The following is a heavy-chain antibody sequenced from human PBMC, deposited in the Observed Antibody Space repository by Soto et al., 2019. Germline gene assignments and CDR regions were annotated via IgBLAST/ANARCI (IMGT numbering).Heavy chain of an antibody. Sequence: QLQLQESGSGLVKPSQTLSIPCTVSGCSISSGGYSWNWIRQPPGKALEWIGNIYQSGTTDYNPSLKSRVTISVDSSKNQFSLKLSSVTAADTAVYYWARDNRSGDYFDYWGQGTLVTVSS. CDR1: GCSISSGGYS. D-gene: IGHD3-22*01. V-gene: IGHV4-30-2*01. CDR3: ARDNRSGDYFDY. J-gene: IGHJ4*02. CDR2: IYQSGTT.